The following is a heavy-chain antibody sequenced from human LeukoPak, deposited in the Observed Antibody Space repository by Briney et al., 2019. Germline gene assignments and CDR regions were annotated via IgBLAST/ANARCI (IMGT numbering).Heavy chain of an antibody. CDR1: GGSISSYY. CDR3: ARDGEVPAAKSRLGGHWFDP. D-gene: IGHD2-2*01. V-gene: IGHV4-59*01. CDR2: IYYSGST. J-gene: IGHJ5*02. Sequence: SETLSLTCTVSGGSISSYYWSWIRQPPGKGLEWIGYIYYSGSTNYNPSLKSRVTISVDTSKNQFSLKLSSVTAADTAVYYCARDGEVPAAKSRLGGHWFDPWGQGTLVTVSS.